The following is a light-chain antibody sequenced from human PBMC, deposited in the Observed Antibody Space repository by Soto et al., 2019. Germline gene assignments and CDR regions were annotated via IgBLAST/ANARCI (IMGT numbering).Light chain of an antibody. J-gene: IGLJ2*01. Sequence: QSVLTQPASVSGSPGQSITISCSGTSSDVGGYNFVSWYQVHPGKAPRLILYDVSSRPSGVSYRFSGPKSANTASLNISRLQAGDEADYYCSSYTTTTSLVVFGGGTQLTVL. CDR2: DVS. CDR3: SSYTTTTSLVV. CDR1: SSDVGGYNF. V-gene: IGLV2-14*03.